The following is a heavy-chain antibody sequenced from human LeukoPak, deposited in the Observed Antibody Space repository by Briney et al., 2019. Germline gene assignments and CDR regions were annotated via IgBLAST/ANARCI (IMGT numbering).Heavy chain of an antibody. D-gene: IGHD2-2*03. J-gene: IGHJ3*02. CDR3: ASRGYCSSTSCSKGAFDI. CDR2: IYSGGST. Sequence: GGSLRLSCAASGFTVSSNYMSWVRQAPGKGLEWVSVIYSGGSTYYADSVEGRFTISRDNSKNTLYLQMNSLRAEDTAVYCCASRGYCSSTSCSKGAFDIWGQGTMVTVSS. V-gene: IGHV3-53*01. CDR1: GFTVSSNY.